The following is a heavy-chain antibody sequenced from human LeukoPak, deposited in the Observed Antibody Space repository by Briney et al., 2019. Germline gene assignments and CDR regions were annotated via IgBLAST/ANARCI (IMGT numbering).Heavy chain of an antibody. V-gene: IGHV1-46*01. CDR3: ARESEINGFDY. CDR1: GYTFTSYY. Sequence: GASVKVSSKASGYTFTSYYMHWVRQAPGQGLEWMGIINPSGGSTSYAQKFQGRVTMTRDTSTSTVYMELSSLRSEDTAVYYCARESEINGFDYWGQGTLVTVSS. D-gene: IGHD1-14*01. CDR2: INPSGGST. J-gene: IGHJ4*02.